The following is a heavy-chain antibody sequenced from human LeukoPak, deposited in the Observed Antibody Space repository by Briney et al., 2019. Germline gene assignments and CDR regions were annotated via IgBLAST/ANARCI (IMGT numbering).Heavy chain of an antibody. D-gene: IGHD3-10*01. CDR2: ISDSGGNT. CDR1: AFTFKSHA. Sequence: GGSLRLSCAASAFTFKSHAMSWVRQAPGKGLEWVSVISDSGGNTFYADSVKGRFTISRDNAKNSLYLQMNSLRAEDTAVYYCARSQALLWFGELWASLYGMDVWGQGTTVTVSS. V-gene: IGHV3-23*01. J-gene: IGHJ6*02. CDR3: ARSQALLWFGELWASLYGMDV.